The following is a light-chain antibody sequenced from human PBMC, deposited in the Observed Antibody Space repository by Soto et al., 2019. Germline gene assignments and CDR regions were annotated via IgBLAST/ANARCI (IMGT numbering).Light chain of an antibody. J-gene: IGLJ2*01. CDR3: CSYVGIRNFV. Sequence: QSVLTQPDSLSGSPGQSITISRTGSSSDIGGFDLVSWYQQHPGKAPKLLLYEVNKRPSGVSNRFSGSKSGNTASLTISRLQADDEAYYYCCSYVGIRNFVFGGGTKLTVL. CDR2: EVN. V-gene: IGLV2-23*02. CDR1: SSDIGGFDL.